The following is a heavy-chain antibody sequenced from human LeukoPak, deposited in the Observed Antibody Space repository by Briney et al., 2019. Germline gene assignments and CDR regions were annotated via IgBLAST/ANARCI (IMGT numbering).Heavy chain of an antibody. Sequence: SETLSLTCAVYGGSFSGYCWSRIRQPPGKGLEWIGEINHSGSTNYNPSLKSRVTISVDTSKNQFSLKLSSVTAADTAVYYCARGSREISLLRFLEWLFPFDPWGQGTLVTVSS. CDR2: INHSGST. J-gene: IGHJ5*02. CDR1: GGSFSGYC. CDR3: ARGSREISLLRFLEWLFPFDP. D-gene: IGHD3-3*01. V-gene: IGHV4-34*01.